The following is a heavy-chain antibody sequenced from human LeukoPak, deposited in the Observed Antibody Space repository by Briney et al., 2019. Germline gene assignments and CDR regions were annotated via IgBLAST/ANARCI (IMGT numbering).Heavy chain of an antibody. Sequence: SETLSLTCTVSGGSISSSSYYWGWIRQPPGKGLEWIRSIYYSGSTYYNPSLKSRVTISVDTSKNQFSLKLSSVTAADTAVYYCARHKYYFDYWGQGTLVTVSS. CDR1: GGSISSSSYY. V-gene: IGHV4-39*01. CDR3: ARHKYYFDY. CDR2: IYYSGST. J-gene: IGHJ4*02.